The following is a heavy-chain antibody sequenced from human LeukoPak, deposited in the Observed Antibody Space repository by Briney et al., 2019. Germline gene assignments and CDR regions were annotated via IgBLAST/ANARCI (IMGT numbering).Heavy chain of an antibody. CDR1: GYTFSSYA. D-gene: IGHD3-10*01. Sequence: GGSLRLSCAASGYTFSSYAMSWVRQAPGKGLEWVSAISGSGGSTYYADSVKGRFTISGDNSKNTLYLQMNSLRAEDTAVYYCAKRSGSGGPFDYWGQGILVTVSS. CDR2: ISGSGGST. V-gene: IGHV3-23*01. CDR3: AKRSGSGGPFDY. J-gene: IGHJ4*02.